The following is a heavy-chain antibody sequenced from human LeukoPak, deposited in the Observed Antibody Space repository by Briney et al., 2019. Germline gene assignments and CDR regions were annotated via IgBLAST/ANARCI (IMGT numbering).Heavy chain of an antibody. V-gene: IGHV3-23*01. CDR3: AKYSFDTTYFDY. Sequence: PGGSLRLSCAASGLTFSSYAMGWVRQAPGKGLEWVSAISGSGGSAYYADSVKGRFTISRDNSKNTLYLQMNSLRAKDTAVYYCAKYSFDTTYFDYWGQGTLVTVSS. CDR2: ISGSGGSA. CDR1: GLTFSSYA. D-gene: IGHD3-22*01. J-gene: IGHJ4*02.